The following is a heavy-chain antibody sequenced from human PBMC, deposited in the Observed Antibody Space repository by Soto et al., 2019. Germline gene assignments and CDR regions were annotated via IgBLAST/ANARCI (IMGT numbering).Heavy chain of an antibody. CDR3: ASLNWNFVY. CDR2: VSGSHAST. J-gene: IGHJ4*02. D-gene: IGHD1-1*01. V-gene: IGHV3-23*01. Sequence: EVQLLESGGGLVQPGGSLRLSCAASGFTFSSYAMSWVRQAPGKGLEWVSAVSGSHASTYYADSVKGRFTISRDNTNNTLYLQMNSLRAEDTALYYCASLNWNFVYWGQGTLVTVSS. CDR1: GFTFSSYA.